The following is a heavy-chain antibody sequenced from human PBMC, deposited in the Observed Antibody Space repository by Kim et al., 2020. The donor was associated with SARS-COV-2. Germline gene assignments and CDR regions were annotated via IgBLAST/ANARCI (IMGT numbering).Heavy chain of an antibody. J-gene: IGHJ3*02. CDR3: ARGGARSVAFDI. D-gene: IGHD3-16*01. CDR2: IYYSGST. CDR1: GGSISNYY. Sequence: SETLSLTCTFSGGSISNYYWSWIRQPPGKGLEWIGYIYYSGSTNYNPSLRSRVTISVDTSKNQFSLKLSSVTAADTAVYYCARGGARSVAFDIWGQGTMVTVSS. V-gene: IGHV4-59*01.